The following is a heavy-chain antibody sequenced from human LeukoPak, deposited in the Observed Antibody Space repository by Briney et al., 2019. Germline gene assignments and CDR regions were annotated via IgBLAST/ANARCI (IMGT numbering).Heavy chain of an antibody. CDR1: GYTFTGYY. V-gene: IGHV1-2*02. D-gene: IGHD2-2*01. CDR2: INPNSGGT. J-gene: IGHJ6*02. CDR3: ARGGGVVVPADENYYGMDV. Sequence: ASVKVSCKAPGYTFTGYYMHWVRQAPGQGLEWMGWINPNSGGTNYAQKFQGRVTMTRDTSISTAYMELSRLRSDDTAVYYCARGGGVVVPADENYYGMDVWGQGTTVTVSS.